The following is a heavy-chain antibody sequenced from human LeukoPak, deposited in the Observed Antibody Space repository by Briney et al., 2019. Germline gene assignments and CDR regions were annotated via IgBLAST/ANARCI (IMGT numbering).Heavy chain of an antibody. CDR1: GGSISSYY. D-gene: IGHD3-16*01. Sequence: SETLSRTCTVSGGSISSYYSSWIRQPPGKGLEWIGYIYYSGSTNYNPSLKSRLTISVDTSKNQFSLKLSSVTAADTAVYYCARETSQKGAHYMDVWGKGTTVTISS. J-gene: IGHJ6*03. V-gene: IGHV4-59*01. CDR2: IYYSGST. CDR3: ARETSQKGAHYMDV.